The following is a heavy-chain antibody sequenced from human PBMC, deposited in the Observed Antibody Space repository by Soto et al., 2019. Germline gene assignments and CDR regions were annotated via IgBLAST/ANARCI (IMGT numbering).Heavy chain of an antibody. Sequence: QVQLVESGGGVVQPGRSLRLSCAASGFTFSSYAMHWVRQAPGKGLEWVAVISYDGSNKYYADSVKGRFTISRDNSKNTLYLQMNSLRAEDTAVYYCASSDTAMVTGAAFDISRQGTMVTVSS. CDR3: ASSDTAMVTGAAFDI. J-gene: IGHJ3*02. CDR2: ISYDGSNK. CDR1: GFTFSSYA. V-gene: IGHV3-30-3*01. D-gene: IGHD5-18*01.